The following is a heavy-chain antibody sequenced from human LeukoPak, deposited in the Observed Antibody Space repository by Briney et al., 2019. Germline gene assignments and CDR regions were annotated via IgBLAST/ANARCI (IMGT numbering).Heavy chain of an antibody. CDR1: GFSFNSYW. Sequence: PGGSLRLSCVASGFSFNSYWMSWVRHTPGKGLEWVANINQDGRIKYYVDSVKGRFTISRDNARSSLFVQMNSLRVEDTALYYCTRDTQGSGTYSTDYWGQGTLVTVSS. CDR2: INQDGRIK. J-gene: IGHJ4*02. D-gene: IGHD3-10*01. V-gene: IGHV3-7*01. CDR3: TRDTQGSGTYSTDY.